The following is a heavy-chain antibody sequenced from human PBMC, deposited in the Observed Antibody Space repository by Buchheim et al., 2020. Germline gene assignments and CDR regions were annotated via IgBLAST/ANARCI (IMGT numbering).Heavy chain of an antibody. CDR3: ARGPSGLRGYDFWSGDYYYGMDV. D-gene: IGHD3-3*01. J-gene: IGHJ6*02. Sequence: EVQLVESGGGLVQPGGSLRLSCAASGFTFSSYDMHWVRQATGKGLEWVSAIGTAGDTYYPGSVKGRFTISRENAKNSLYLQMNSLRAGDTAVYYCARGPSGLRGYDFWSGDYYYGMDVWGQGTT. CDR2: IGTAGDT. V-gene: IGHV3-13*01. CDR1: GFTFSSYD.